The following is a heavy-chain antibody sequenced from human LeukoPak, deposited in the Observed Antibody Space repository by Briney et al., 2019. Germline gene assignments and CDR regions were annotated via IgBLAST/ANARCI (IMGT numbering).Heavy chain of an antibody. CDR1: GGTFSSYA. V-gene: IGHV1-69*04. D-gene: IGHD2-2*01. J-gene: IGHJ6*02. CDR2: IIPIFGIA. CDR3: AKGYCSSTSCYADGMDV. Sequence: SVKVSCKASGGTFSSYAVSWVRQAPGQGLEWMGRIIPIFGIANYAQKFQGRVTITADKSTSTAYMELSSLRSEDTAVYYCAKGYCSSTSCYADGMDVWGQGTTVTVSS.